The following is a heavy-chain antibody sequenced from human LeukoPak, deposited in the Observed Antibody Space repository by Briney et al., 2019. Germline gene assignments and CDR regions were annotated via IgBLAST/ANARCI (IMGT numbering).Heavy chain of an antibody. Sequence: ASVKVSCKASGYTFTSYDINWVRQATGQGLEWMGWMNPNSGNTGYAQKFQGRVTMTRNTSISTAYMELSSLRSEDTAVYYCAIFFWSGYLGPYYGMDVWGQGTTVTVSS. V-gene: IGHV1-8*01. J-gene: IGHJ6*02. CDR3: AIFFWSGYLGPYYGMDV. CDR2: MNPNSGNT. D-gene: IGHD3-3*01. CDR1: GYTFTSYD.